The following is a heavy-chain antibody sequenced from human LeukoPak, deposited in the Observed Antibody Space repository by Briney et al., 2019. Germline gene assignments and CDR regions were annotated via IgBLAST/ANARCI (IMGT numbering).Heavy chain of an antibody. J-gene: IGHJ4*02. D-gene: IGHD4-23*01. Sequence: SETLSLTCAVSGGSISSSNWWSWVRQPPGKGLEWIGEIYHSGSTNYNPSLKSRVTISVDTSKNQFSLKLSSVTAADTAVYYCARDGRDYGGNSPATLDYWGQGTLVTVSS. CDR3: ARDGRDYGGNSPATLDY. CDR2: IYHSGST. V-gene: IGHV4-4*02. CDR1: GGSISSSNW.